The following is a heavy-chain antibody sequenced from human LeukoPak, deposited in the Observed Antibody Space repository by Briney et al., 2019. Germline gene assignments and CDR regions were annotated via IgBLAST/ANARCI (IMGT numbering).Heavy chain of an antibody. Sequence: GGSLRLSCAASGFTFSSFGMSWVRQAPGKGLEWVSAISGSGGSTYYADSVKGRFTISRDNSKNTLYLQMNSLRAEDTAVYYCANYIHYYDSSGYYYYWGQGTLVTVSS. D-gene: IGHD3-22*01. CDR3: ANYIHYYDSSGYYYY. J-gene: IGHJ4*02. CDR1: GFTFSSFG. V-gene: IGHV3-23*01. CDR2: ISGSGGST.